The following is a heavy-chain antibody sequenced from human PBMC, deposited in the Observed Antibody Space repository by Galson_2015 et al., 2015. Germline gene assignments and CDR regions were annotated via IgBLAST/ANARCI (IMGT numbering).Heavy chain of an antibody. CDR1: GFTFSSYS. CDR3: ARLWFGEYQRAPFDY. CDR2: ISSSSSYI. J-gene: IGHJ4*02. V-gene: IGHV3-21*01. Sequence: SLRLSCAASGFTFSSYSMNWVRQAPGKGLEWVSSISSSSSYIYYADSVKGRFTISRDNAKNSLYLQMNSLRAEDTAVYYCARLWFGEYQRAPFDYWGQGTRVAVSS. D-gene: IGHD3-10*01.